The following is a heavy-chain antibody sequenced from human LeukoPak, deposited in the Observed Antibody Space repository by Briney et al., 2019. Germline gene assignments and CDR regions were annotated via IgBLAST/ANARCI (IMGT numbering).Heavy chain of an antibody. J-gene: IGHJ5*02. CDR2: ISSSGSNI. V-gene: IGHV3-48*03. D-gene: IGHD2-15*01. CDR1: GFTFSSYE. CDR3: ARGGEVVVAATSHLNWFDP. Sequence: GGSLRLSCAASGFTFSSYEMNWVRQAPGKGREGVSYISSSGSNIYYADSVKGRFTISRDNAKNSLYLQMNSLRAEDTAVYYCARGGEVVVAATSHLNWFDPWGQGTLVTVSS.